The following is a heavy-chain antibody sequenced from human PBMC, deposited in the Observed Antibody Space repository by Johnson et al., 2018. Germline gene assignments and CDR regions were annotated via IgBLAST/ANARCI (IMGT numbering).Heavy chain of an antibody. CDR2: MSWNSGSI. D-gene: IGHD2-21*01. Sequence: VQLVQSGGGLVQPGRSLRLSCAASGFTFDHYAMHWVRQAPGKGLAWVSGMSWNSGSIGYADSVKGRFTISRDNAKNTLDLQMNSLRAEDTAGYYCASALWSGGVWGKGTTVTVSS. CDR1: GFTFDHYA. J-gene: IGHJ6*04. V-gene: IGHV3-9*01. CDR3: ASALWSGGV.